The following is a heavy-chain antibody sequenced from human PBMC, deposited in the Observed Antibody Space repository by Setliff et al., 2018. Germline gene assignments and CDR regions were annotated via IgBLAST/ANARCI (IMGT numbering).Heavy chain of an antibody. J-gene: IGHJ2*01. D-gene: IGHD2-15*01. CDR1: GLSLSNYA. V-gene: IGHV3-30*02. Sequence: GGSLRLSCAASGLSLSNYAMHWVRQAPDKGLEWVAAIRYDGSNKFYADSVKGRFTISRDTSKNTLDLEMSSLRVEDTAVYYCAKTPPTDWYFDLWGRGTLVTVSS. CDR3: AKTPPTDWYFDL. CDR2: IRYDGSNK.